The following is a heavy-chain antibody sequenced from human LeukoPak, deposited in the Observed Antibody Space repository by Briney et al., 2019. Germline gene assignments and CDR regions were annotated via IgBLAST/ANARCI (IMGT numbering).Heavy chain of an antibody. V-gene: IGHV3-30-3*01. Sequence: GGSLRLSCTASGFTFSSYAIHWVRQAPGKGLEWVALISYDGSNKYYADSVKGRFTISRDNSKNTLYPQMNSLRIEDTAIYYCARVYAVGASSGAFDIWGQGTMVTVSP. CDR2: ISYDGSNK. J-gene: IGHJ3*02. D-gene: IGHD1-26*01. CDR1: GFTFSSYA. CDR3: ARVYAVGASSGAFDI.